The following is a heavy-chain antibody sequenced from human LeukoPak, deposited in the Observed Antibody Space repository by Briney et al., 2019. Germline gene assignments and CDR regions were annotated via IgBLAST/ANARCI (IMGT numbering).Heavy chain of an antibody. CDR2: IYPGDSDT. Sequence: GESLKISCKGSGYSFTSYWIGWVRQMPGKGLEWMGIIYPGDSDTRYSPSFQCQVTISADKSISTASLQWSSLQASDTAMYYCARRDYFDSSGSATTFDLWGQGTMVTVSS. V-gene: IGHV5-51*01. J-gene: IGHJ3*01. D-gene: IGHD3-22*01. CDR3: ARRDYFDSSGSATTFDL. CDR1: GYSFTSYW.